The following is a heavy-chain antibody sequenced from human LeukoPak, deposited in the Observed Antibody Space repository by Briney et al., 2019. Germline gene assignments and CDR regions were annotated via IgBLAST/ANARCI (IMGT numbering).Heavy chain of an antibody. CDR1: GFTSSSYA. J-gene: IGHJ4*02. CDR3: ARLQPLVIPAAKLGFDY. Sequence: GGSLRLSCAASGFTSSSYAMHWVRQAPGKGLEWVAVISYDGSNKYYADSVKGRFTISRDNSRDRIYLQMNSLRTDDTAVYYCARLQPLVIPAAKLGFDYWGQGTLVTVSS. V-gene: IGHV3-30*04. D-gene: IGHD2-2*01. CDR2: ISYDGSNK.